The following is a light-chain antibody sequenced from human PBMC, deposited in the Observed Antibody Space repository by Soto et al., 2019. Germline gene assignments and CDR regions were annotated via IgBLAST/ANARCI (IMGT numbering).Light chain of an antibody. J-gene: IGLJ1*01. CDR2: EVD. V-gene: IGLV2-14*01. CDR1: SSDVGGYNY. CDR3: SSYTSSNTLV. Sequence: QSVLAQPASVSRSPGQSTIISCTGTSSDVGGYNYVSWYQQHPGKAPKFLIYEVDNRASGVSDRFSGSKSGNTASLTISGLQAEDEADYYCSSYTSSNTLVFGTGTKVTVL.